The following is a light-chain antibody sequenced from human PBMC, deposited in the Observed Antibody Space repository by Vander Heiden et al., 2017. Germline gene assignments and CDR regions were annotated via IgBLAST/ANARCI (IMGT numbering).Light chain of an antibody. V-gene: IGLV2-14*01. CDR2: DVS. Sequence: QSALPQPASVSGSPGQSITISCTGTSSDVGGYNYVSWYQQLPGKAPKLMIYDVSNRPSGVSNRFSGSKSGNTASLTISGLQAEDESDYYCSSYTSSSTLDVVFGGGTKLTVL. CDR3: SSYTSSSTLDVV. CDR1: SSDVGGYNY. J-gene: IGLJ2*01.